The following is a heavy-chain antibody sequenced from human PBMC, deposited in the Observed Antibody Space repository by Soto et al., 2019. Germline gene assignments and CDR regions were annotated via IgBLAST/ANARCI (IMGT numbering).Heavy chain of an antibody. J-gene: IGHJ4*02. CDR3: GRDTLGGVYVFGL. CDR1: GFSVSNLY. V-gene: IGHV3-66*01. Sequence: EVQLVESGGGLVQPGGSLRLSCAASGFSVSNLYMTWVRQAPGKGLEWVSVISSGGSTYYADSVKGRFTISRDNSKNTLYFERKGGRAGDGVVFYWGRDTLGGVYVFGLGGRGPLATVSS. CDR2: ISSGGST. D-gene: IGHD3-16*01.